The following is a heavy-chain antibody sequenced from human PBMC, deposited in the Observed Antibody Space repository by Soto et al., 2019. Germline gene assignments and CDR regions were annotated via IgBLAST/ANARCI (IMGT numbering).Heavy chain of an antibody. Sequence: EVQLLDSGGGLVQPGGSLRLSCAASGFTFSSYAMSWVRQAPWKVLEWGSAISGSSGSIYYAYSLKGRFSISRDNSKNTLYLQMNSVRAEDTAVYYWTKDIVVVPAANNWFDPWGQGTLVTVAS. CDR2: ISGSSGSI. J-gene: IGHJ5*02. D-gene: IGHD2-2*01. CDR3: TKDIVVVPAANNWFDP. V-gene: IGHV3-23*01. CDR1: GFTFSSYA.